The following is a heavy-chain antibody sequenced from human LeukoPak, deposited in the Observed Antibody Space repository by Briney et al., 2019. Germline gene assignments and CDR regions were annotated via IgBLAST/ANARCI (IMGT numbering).Heavy chain of an antibody. Sequence: SETLSLTCTVSGGSISSSSYYWSWIRQPPGKGLEWIGYIYYSGSTNYNPSLKSRVTISVDTSKNQFSLKLSSVTAADTAVYYCASGSYPLYYYGMDVWGQGTTVTVSS. CDR3: ASGSYPLYYYGMDV. CDR1: GGSISSSSYY. J-gene: IGHJ6*02. CDR2: IYYSGST. D-gene: IGHD1-26*01. V-gene: IGHV4-61*01.